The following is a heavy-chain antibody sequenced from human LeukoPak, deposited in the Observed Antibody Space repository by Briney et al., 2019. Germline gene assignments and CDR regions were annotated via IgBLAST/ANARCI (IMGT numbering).Heavy chain of an antibody. D-gene: IGHD6-13*01. Sequence: GGSLRLSCAASGFTFSSYGMHWVRQAPGKGLEWAAFIRYDGSNKYYADSVKGRFTISRDNSKNTLYLQMNSLRAEDTAVYYCAKESRGKIAAAGTVIDYWGQGTLVTVSS. J-gene: IGHJ4*02. V-gene: IGHV3-30*02. CDR3: AKESRGKIAAAGTVIDY. CDR1: GFTFSSYG. CDR2: IRYDGSNK.